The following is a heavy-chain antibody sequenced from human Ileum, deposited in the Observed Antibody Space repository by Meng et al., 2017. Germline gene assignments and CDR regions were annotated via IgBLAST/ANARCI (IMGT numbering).Heavy chain of an antibody. CDR1: GGSVSSDGFQ. Sequence: QVQLQGAGPRLGRPAETLSLICTVSGGSVSSDGFQWGWVRQPPGKGLEWIGYASTNYNPSLKSRVTISLDTSKNQFSLELSSVTAADTAVYYCARDHWGSLDYWGQGILVTVSS. CDR2: AST. D-gene: IGHD7-27*01. CDR3: ARDHWGSLDY. V-gene: IGHV4-61*08. J-gene: IGHJ4*02.